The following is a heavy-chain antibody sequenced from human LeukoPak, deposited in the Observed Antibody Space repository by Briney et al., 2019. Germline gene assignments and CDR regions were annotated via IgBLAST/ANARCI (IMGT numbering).Heavy chain of an antibody. D-gene: IGHD6-19*01. Sequence: SETLSFTCTVSGGSISSYYWSWIRQPPGKGLEWSGYIYYSGSTNYNPSLKSRVTISVDTSKNQYSLKLSAVTAADTAEYYCAREHLTYSSGWSFDYWGQGTLVTVSS. V-gene: IGHV4-59*01. CDR3: AREHLTYSSGWSFDY. CDR1: GGSISSYY. CDR2: IYYSGST. J-gene: IGHJ4*02.